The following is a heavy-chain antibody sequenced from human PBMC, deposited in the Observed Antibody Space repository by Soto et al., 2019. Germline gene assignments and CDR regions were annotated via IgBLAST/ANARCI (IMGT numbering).Heavy chain of an antibody. V-gene: IGHV1-18*01. CDR2: ISAYNGNT. Sequence: GASVKVSCKASGYTFTSYGISWVRQAPGQGLEWMGWISAYNGNTNYAQKLQGRVTMTTDTSTSTAYMELRSLRSEDTAGYYCNIRSYYYMDVRGKGTTVTVSS. CDR1: GYTFTSYG. J-gene: IGHJ6*03. D-gene: IGHD2-2*02. CDR3: NIRSYYYMDV.